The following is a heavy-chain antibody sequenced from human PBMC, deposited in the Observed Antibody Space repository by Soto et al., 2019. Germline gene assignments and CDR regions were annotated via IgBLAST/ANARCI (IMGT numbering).Heavy chain of an antibody. CDR2: IYYSGST. CDR3: ARERGSENYYDPSYFGY. J-gene: IGHJ4*02. D-gene: IGHD3-22*01. V-gene: IGHV4-30-4*01. Sequence: SETLSLTCTVSGGSISSGDYYWSWIRQPPGKGLEWIGYIYYSGSTYYNPSLKSRVTISVDTSKNQFSLKLSSVTAADTAVYYCARERGSENYYDPSYFGYWGQGTLVTVSS. CDR1: GGSISSGDYY.